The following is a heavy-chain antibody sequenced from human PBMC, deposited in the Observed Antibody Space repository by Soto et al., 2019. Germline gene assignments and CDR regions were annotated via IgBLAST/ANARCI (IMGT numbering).Heavy chain of an antibody. CDR1: GFAFSSYA. J-gene: IGHJ6*02. CDR2: ISGSGGTT. D-gene: IGHD2-2*01. Sequence: EVQLLESGGGLVQPGGSLRLSCAASGFAFSSYAMTWVRQAPGKGLEWVSAISGSGGTTYYADSVKGRFTISRDNSKNTLALQMNSRRAEDTAVYYCAKPPESSSTYYYYGLDVWGQGTTVTVSS. V-gene: IGHV3-23*01. CDR3: AKPPESSSTYYYYGLDV.